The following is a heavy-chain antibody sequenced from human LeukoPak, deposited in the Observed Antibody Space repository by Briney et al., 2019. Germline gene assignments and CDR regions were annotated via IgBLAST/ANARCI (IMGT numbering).Heavy chain of an antibody. J-gene: IGHJ4*02. CDR1: GFTFDDYC. V-gene: IGHV3-23*01. CDR2: ISGSVGST. CDR3: ASGLYYYDSSGRD. Sequence: GGSLTLSCAASGFTFDDYCMSWVRQAPGKGLEWVSAISGSVGSTYYADSVKGRFTISRDTSQNTLYLQLNSQIAEDTAVYYCASGLYYYDSSGRDWGQGTLVTVSS. D-gene: IGHD3-22*01.